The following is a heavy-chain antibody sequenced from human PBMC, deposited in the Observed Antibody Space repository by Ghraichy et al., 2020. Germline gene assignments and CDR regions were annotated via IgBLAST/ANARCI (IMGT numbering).Heavy chain of an antibody. Sequence: SGPTLVKPTQTLTLTCTFSGFSLSTSGVGVGWIRQPPGKALEWLALIYWNDDNRYSPSLKSRLTITKDTSKNQVVLTMTNMDPVDTATYYCAHRRNEVPSYYYYGMDVWGQGTTVTVSS. D-gene: IGHD2-8*01. CDR1: GFSLSTSGVG. J-gene: IGHJ6*02. CDR3: AHRRNEVPSYYYYGMDV. CDR2: IYWNDDN. V-gene: IGHV2-5*01.